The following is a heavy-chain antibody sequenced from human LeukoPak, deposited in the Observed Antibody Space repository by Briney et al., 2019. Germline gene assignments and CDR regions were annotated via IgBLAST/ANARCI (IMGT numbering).Heavy chain of an antibody. V-gene: IGHV3-23*01. CDR2: ISGSCGST. CDR1: GFTFSSYA. J-gene: IGHJ3*02. CDR3: AKTVGDYDILTGYFLGHDAFDI. Sequence: PGGSLRLSCAASGFTFSSYAMSWVRQAPGKGLEWVSAISGSCGSTYYADSVKGRFTIPRDNSKNTLYLQMNSLRAEDTAVYYCAKTVGDYDILTGYFLGHDAFDIWGQGTMVTVSS. D-gene: IGHD3-9*01.